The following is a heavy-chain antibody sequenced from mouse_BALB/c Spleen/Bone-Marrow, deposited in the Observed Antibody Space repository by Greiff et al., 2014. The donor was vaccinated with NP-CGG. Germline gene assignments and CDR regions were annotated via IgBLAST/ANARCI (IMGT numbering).Heavy chain of an antibody. CDR3: ARSVRLLRHPHLDY. CDR2: INPSSGYT. Sequence: QVHVKQSGAELARPGDTVKMSCKASGYTFTSYTMHWVKQRPGQGLEWIGYINPSSGYTNYNQKFKDKATLTADKSSSTAYVQLSSLTSEDSAVYYCARSVRLLRHPHLDYWGQATTLPVSS. CDR1: GYTFTSYT. V-gene: IGHV1-4*01. D-gene: IGHD1-1*01. J-gene: IGHJ2*01.